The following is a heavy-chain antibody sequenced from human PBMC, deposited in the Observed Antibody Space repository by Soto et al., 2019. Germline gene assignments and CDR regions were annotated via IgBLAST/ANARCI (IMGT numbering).Heavy chain of an antibody. V-gene: IGHV1-58*01. CDR3: AAGVTTIFGVVNFYYGMDV. CDR2: IVVGSGNT. Sequence: SVKVSCKASGFTFTISAVQWVLQARGQRLEWIGWIVVGSGNTNYAQKFQERVTITRDMSTSTAYMELSSLRSEDTAVYYCAAGVTTIFGVVNFYYGMDVWGQGTTVTVSS. D-gene: IGHD3-3*01. J-gene: IGHJ6*02. CDR1: GFTFTISA.